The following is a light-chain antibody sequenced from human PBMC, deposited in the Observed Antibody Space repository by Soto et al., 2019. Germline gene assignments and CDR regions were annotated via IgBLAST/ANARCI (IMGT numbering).Light chain of an antibody. V-gene: IGLV1-47*01. CDR2: RND. CDR1: SSNIGINY. Sequence: QSVLTQAHSASGTPGQRVTISCSGSSSNIGINYVYWYLQLPGTATKLLIYRNDQRPSGVPDRFSGSKSGTSASLAISGLRSEDEADYYCAAWDDSLRGRVFGGGTKLTVL. J-gene: IGLJ3*02. CDR3: AAWDDSLRGRV.